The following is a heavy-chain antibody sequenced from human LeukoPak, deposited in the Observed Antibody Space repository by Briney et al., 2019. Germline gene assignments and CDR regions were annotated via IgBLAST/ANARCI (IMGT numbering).Heavy chain of an antibody. CDR2: IKQDGSEK. D-gene: IGHD1-26*01. V-gene: IGHV3-7*01. CDR3: ARGGWEPLDY. Sequence: GGSLRLSCAASGFTFSSYWMTWARQAPGKGREWVAKIKQDGSEKYYVDSVKGRFTISRDNAKNSLYLQMNSLRAEDTAVYHCARGGWEPLDYWGQGILVTVSS. CDR1: GFTFSSYW. J-gene: IGHJ4*02.